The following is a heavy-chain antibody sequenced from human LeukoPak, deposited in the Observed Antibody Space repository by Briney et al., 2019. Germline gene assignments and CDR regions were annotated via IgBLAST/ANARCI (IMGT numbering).Heavy chain of an antibody. J-gene: IGHJ4*02. Sequence: GGSLRLSCAASGFTFDHYTMHWVRQAPGKGLEWISLISWDGGSTYYADSVKGRYTISRDNSKNSLSLQMNSLRAEDTALYYCAKDGKNYSDYWGQGTLVTVSS. CDR2: ISWDGGST. CDR3: AKDGKNYSDY. CDR1: GFTFDHYT. V-gene: IGHV3-43*01.